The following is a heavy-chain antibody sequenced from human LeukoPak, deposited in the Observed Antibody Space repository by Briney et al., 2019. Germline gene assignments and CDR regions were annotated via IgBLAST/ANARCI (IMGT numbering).Heavy chain of an antibody. CDR1: GGSFSGYY. Sequence: PSETLSLTCAVYGGSFSGYYWSWIRQPPGKGLEWIGEINHSGSTNYNPSLKSRVTISVDTSKNRFSLKLSSVTAADTAVYYCAREGGIAGYCSGGSCYGGHFDYWGQGTLVTVSS. CDR3: AREGGIAGYCSGGSCYGGHFDY. J-gene: IGHJ4*02. D-gene: IGHD2-15*01. CDR2: INHSGST. V-gene: IGHV4-34*01.